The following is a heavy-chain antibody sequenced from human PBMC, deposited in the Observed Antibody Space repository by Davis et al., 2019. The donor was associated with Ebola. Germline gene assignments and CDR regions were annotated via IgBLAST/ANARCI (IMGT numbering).Heavy chain of an antibody. Sequence: PGGSLRLSCAASGFSFSSYWLSWVRQAPGKGLEWVANINQDGSDQQYVGSVKGRFTVSRDNAKNSLYLQLNSLRAEDTAMYYCSRRRRAEAENYWGQGTLVTVSS. D-gene: IGHD1-14*01. J-gene: IGHJ4*02. CDR3: SRRRRAEAENY. CDR1: GFSFSSYW. V-gene: IGHV3-7*03. CDR2: INQDGSDQ.